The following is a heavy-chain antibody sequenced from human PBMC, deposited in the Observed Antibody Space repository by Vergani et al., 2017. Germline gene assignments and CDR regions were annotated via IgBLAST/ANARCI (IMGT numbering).Heavy chain of an antibody. CDR3: ARDFSKDDSTGYYFHGDAFHI. Sequence: EVQLVESGGGLVQPGGSLRLSCAASGFSLSRFWMSWDRQAPEKGLEWVAHISPDGSATSYVDSVKGRFTISRDNTKNSLYLQMNSLRDEDSAVYKCARDFSKDDSTGYYFHGDAFHIWGQGTMVTVSS. D-gene: IGHD3-22*01. V-gene: IGHV3-7*01. CDR1: GFSLSRFW. CDR2: ISPDGSAT. J-gene: IGHJ3*02.